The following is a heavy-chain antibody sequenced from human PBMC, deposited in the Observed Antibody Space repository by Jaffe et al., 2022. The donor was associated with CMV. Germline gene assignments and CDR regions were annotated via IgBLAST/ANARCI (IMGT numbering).Heavy chain of an antibody. CDR2: IYPGDSDT. CDR3: ARHHGDIVVVPAAINYMDV. V-gene: IGHV5-51*01. CDR1: GYSFTSYW. Sequence: EVQLVQSGAEVKKPGESLKISCKGSGYSFTSYWIGWVRQMPGKGLEWMGIIYPGDSDTRYSPSFQGQVTISADKSISTAYLQWSSLKASDTAMYYCARHHGDIVVVPAAINYMDVWGKGTTVTVSS. J-gene: IGHJ6*03. D-gene: IGHD2-2*02.